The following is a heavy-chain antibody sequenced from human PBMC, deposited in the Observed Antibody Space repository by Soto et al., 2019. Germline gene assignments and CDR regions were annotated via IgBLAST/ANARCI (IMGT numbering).Heavy chain of an antibody. CDR3: ARDLVMGFWDYYFDY. CDR2: IIPIFGTA. D-gene: IGHD3-16*01. CDR1: GGTFSSYA. J-gene: IGHJ4*02. Sequence: QVQLVQSGAEVKKPGSSVKVSCKASGGTFSSYAISWVRQAPGQGLEWMGGIIPIFGTANYAQKSQGRVTITADKSTSTAYMELSSLRSEDTAVYYCARDLVMGFWDYYFDYWGQGTLVTVSS. V-gene: IGHV1-69*06.